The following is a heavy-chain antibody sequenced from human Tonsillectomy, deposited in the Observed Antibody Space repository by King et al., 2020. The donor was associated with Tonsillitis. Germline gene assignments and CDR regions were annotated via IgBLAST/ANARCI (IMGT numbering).Heavy chain of an antibody. CDR2: ISFDATRE. V-gene: IGHV3-33*05. CDR3: ARERLYSSDWGIDY. Sequence: QLVQSGGGVVQPGGSLRLSCASSGFDFRSYGMHWVRQAPGKGLQWVAVISFDATRENYADSVKGRFTISRDNSKSTLYLQMNSLRAEDTAVYYCARERLYSSDWGIDYWGQGSLVTVSS. D-gene: IGHD6-19*01. J-gene: IGHJ4*02. CDR1: GFDFRSYG.